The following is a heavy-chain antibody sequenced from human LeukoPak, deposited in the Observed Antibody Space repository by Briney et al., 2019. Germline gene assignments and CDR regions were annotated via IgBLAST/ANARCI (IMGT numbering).Heavy chain of an antibody. Sequence: GGSLRLSCAASGITFSGYYMSWISQAPGKGLEWVSYILGSCRAKLYADSVKGRFPIYRDNDKKALYLQMNSLSAEDTAVYYCARVRGYCSGGSCYGYYLDYWGQGNLVTVSS. J-gene: IGHJ4*02. D-gene: IGHD2-15*01. CDR3: ARVRGYCSGGSCYGYYLDY. CDR1: GITFSGYY. CDR2: ILGSCRAK. V-gene: IGHV3-11*01.